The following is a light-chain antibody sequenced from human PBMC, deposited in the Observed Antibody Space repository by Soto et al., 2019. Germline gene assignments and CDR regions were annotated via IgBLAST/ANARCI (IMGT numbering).Light chain of an antibody. J-gene: IGKJ5*01. CDR1: QSISSW. Sequence: MTQSPSTLSASVGDRVTITCRASQSISSWLAWYQQKPGQPPRLLIYGISTRAAGIPDRFSGSGSGTEFTLTISSLQPEDFAVYYCQQHSQWPITFGQGTRLEIK. CDR3: QQHSQWPIT. CDR2: GIS. V-gene: IGKV3D-15*01.